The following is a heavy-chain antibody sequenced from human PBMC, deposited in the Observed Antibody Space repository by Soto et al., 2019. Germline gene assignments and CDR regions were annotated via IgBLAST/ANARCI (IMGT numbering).Heavy chain of an antibody. J-gene: IGHJ5*02. D-gene: IGHD6-13*01. V-gene: IGHV5-51*01. CDR3: ARSAGTAGRSSES. CDR2: IYTGDSDT. Sequence: PGESLKIACKGSRYTFTSYWIGCVLHMPGEGREWLGVIYTGDSDTRYSPSFQGQVTLSADKSITPAYMQWGSLKASHSAISYCARSAGTAGRSSESWAQGTLFTVSS. CDR1: RYTFTSYW.